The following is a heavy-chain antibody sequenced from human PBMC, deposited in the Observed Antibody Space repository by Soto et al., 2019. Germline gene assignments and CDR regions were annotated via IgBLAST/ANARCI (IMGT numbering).Heavy chain of an antibody. D-gene: IGHD1-1*01. Sequence: PLVESGGGFVQPGGSLRLSCVASGFTFSNFAMAWVRQAPGEGLEWVPAISGSGDDTFYADSMKGRFTISRDNSKDTLSLQINSLRAEDTAVYYCANPIPKTGTTFGFWGQGTLVTVSS. V-gene: IGHV3-23*04. CDR2: ISGSGDDT. CDR3: ANPIPKTGTTFGF. J-gene: IGHJ4*02. CDR1: GFTFSNFA.